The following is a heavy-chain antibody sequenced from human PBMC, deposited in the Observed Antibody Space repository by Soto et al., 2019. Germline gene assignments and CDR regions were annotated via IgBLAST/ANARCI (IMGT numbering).Heavy chain of an antibody. Sequence: QVQLKQSGPGLVKPSQTLSLTCAISGDSVSNNSAGWNWIRQSPSRGLEWLGRTYYRSKWYNDFAVSAKSRITISPDTSKYQFSLQLNSAAPEDTAVYYCAREVRYCSKGVCYRGWFDLWGQGTLVTVSS. V-gene: IGHV6-1*01. CDR3: AREVRYCSKGVCYRGWFDL. J-gene: IGHJ5*02. CDR2: TYYRSKWYN. D-gene: IGHD2-8*01. CDR1: GDSVSNNSAG.